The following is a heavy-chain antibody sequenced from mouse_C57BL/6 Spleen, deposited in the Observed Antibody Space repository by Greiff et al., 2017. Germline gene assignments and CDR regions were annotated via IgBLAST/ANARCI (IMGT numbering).Heavy chain of an antibody. CDR3: ASPLYDGYYAY. D-gene: IGHD2-3*01. CDR2: ISSGGSYT. J-gene: IGHJ3*01. Sequence: EVQGVESGGDLVKPGGSLKLSCAASGFTFSSYGMSWVRQTPDKRLEWVATISSGGSYTYYPDSVKGRFTISRDNAKNTLYLQMSSLKSEDTAMYYCASPLYDGYYAYWGQGTLVTVSA. V-gene: IGHV5-6*01. CDR1: GFTFSSYG.